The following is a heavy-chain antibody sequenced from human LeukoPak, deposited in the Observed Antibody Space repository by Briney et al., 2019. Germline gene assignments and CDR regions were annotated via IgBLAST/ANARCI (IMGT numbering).Heavy chain of an antibody. D-gene: IGHD3-22*01. CDR1: GYTFTGFY. CDR2: INPNSGGT. V-gene: IGHV1-2*02. Sequence: ASVKVSCKASGYTFTGFYIHWVRQAPGQGLEWMGWINPNSGGTKYGQKFQGRVTMTRDTSINSAYMELRRLRSDDTAVYYCARDYPRDYYDSSGYYPIDYWGQGTLVTVSS. J-gene: IGHJ4*02. CDR3: ARDYPRDYYDSSGYYPIDY.